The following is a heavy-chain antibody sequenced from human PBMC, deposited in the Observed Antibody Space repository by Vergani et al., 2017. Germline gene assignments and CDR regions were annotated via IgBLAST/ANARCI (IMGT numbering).Heavy chain of an antibody. J-gene: IGHJ5*01. CDR1: GFTFISHG. CDR3: ARWDNEKRRDS. D-gene: IGHD1/OR15-1a*01. V-gene: IGHV3-33*01. Sequence: QVQLVESEGGVVQPGRSLTLSCVASGFTFISHGMHWVRQAPGKGLEWVAVIWYDGSNKYYGDSVKGRFTISRDNSKNTLYLQLNSLRVEDTAVSYCARWDNEKRRDSWGQGTLGTVSS. CDR2: IWYDGSNK.